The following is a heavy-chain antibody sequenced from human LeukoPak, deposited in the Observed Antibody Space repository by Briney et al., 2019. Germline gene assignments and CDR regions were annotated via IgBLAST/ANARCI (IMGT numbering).Heavy chain of an antibody. Sequence: GGSLRLSCAASGFTFSSYGMHWVRQAPGKGLEWVAVISYDGSNKYYADSVKGRFTISRDDSKNTLYLRMNSLRAEDTAVYYCAKPPTAKYCSSTSCSYFDYWGQGTLVTVSS. J-gene: IGHJ4*02. V-gene: IGHV3-30*18. D-gene: IGHD2-2*01. CDR1: GFTFSSYG. CDR2: ISYDGSNK. CDR3: AKPPTAKYCSSTSCSYFDY.